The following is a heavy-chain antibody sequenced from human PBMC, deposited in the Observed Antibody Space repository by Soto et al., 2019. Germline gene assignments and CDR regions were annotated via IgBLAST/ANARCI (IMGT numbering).Heavy chain of an antibody. D-gene: IGHD1-26*01. V-gene: IGHV3-48*02. CDR2: ISSTSTTM. CDR1: GFTFSTYS. Sequence: EVQLVESGGGLAQPGGSLRLSYAASGFTFSTYSMNWVRQAPGKGLEWVSYISSTSTTMYYADSVKGRFTISRDNAKNSLYLQMNSLRDEDTAVYYCAGGGSYGMDVWGQGTTVTVSS. J-gene: IGHJ6*02. CDR3: AGGGSYGMDV.